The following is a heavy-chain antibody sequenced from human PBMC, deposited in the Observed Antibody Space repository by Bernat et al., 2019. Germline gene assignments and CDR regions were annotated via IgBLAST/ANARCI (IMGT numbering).Heavy chain of an antibody. D-gene: IGHD2-2*01. CDR3: ARDVGYCNSASCYPSYRDA. CDR2: IYYSGRT. J-gene: IGHJ6*03. Sequence: QVQLQESGPGLVKPSQTLSLTCTVSGGSISSGGHYWSWIRQHPGKGLEWIGYIYYSGRTYYNPSLKSRVTISVDTSKNQFSLKLNSVTAADTAVYYCARDVGYCNSASCYPSYRDAWAKGPRSPSP. CDR1: GGSISSGGHY. V-gene: IGHV4-31*03.